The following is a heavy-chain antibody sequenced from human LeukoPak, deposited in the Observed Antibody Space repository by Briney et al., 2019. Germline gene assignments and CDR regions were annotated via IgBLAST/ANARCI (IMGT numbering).Heavy chain of an antibody. CDR1: GGTFSGYA. J-gene: IGHJ4*02. Sequence: SVKVSCKASGGTFSGYAISWVRQAPGQGLEWMGGIIPIFGTANYAQKFQGRVTITTDESTGTAYMELSSLRSEDTAVYYCASVIVVVPAAARFDTEYYFDYWGQGTLVTVSS. CDR3: ASVIVVVPAAARFDTEYYFDY. CDR2: IIPIFGTA. V-gene: IGHV1-69*05. D-gene: IGHD2-2*01.